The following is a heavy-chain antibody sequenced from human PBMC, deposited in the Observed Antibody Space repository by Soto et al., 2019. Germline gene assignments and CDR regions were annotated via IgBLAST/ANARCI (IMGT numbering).Heavy chain of an antibody. CDR1: GGTFSSYA. J-gene: IGHJ5*02. Sequence: SVKVSCKASGGTFSSYAISWVRQAPGQGLEWMGGIIPIFGTANYAQKFQGRVTITADESTSTAYMELSSLRSEDTAVYYCARGRHYRIAAPRTGWFDPCGTGTFLTVST. CDR2: IIPIFGTA. V-gene: IGHV1-69*13. CDR3: ARGRHYRIAAPRTGWFDP. D-gene: IGHD6-13*01.